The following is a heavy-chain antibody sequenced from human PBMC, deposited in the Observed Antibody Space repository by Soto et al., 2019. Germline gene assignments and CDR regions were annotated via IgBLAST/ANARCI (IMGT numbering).Heavy chain of an antibody. CDR3: AHRLAVVTPYPGFDDFDI. CDR1: GFSFSTSGVG. Sequence: QITLKESGPTLVKPTQTLTLTCTFSGFSFSTSGVGVGWIRQRPGQALEWLALIYWDDDKRYSPSLKSRLTITKDTSKNQVFLTMTNMDSVDTATYYCAHRLAVVTPYPGFDDFDIWGHGTKVTVSS. D-gene: IGHD2-21*02. V-gene: IGHV2-5*02. CDR2: IYWDDDK. J-gene: IGHJ3*02.